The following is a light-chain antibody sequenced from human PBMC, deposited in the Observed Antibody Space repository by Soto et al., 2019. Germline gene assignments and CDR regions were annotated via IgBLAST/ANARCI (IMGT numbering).Light chain of an antibody. CDR3: SSYTTSSTPYV. V-gene: IGLV2-14*03. J-gene: IGLJ1*01. CDR1: SSDVGGFSY. CDR2: DVN. Sequence: QSVLTQPASVSGSPGQSITISCTGTSSDVGGFSYVSWYQQHPGKAPKLMIYDVNDRPSGVSNRFSGSKSDNTASLTISGLQAEDEADYYCSSYTTSSTPYVFGTGTKLTVL.